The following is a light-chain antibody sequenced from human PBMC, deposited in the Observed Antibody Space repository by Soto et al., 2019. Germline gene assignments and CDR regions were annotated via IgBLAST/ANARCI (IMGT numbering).Light chain of an antibody. J-gene: IGKJ4*01. V-gene: IGKV3-20*01. Sequence: EIVLTQSPGTLSLSPGERATLSCRASQSVSSSYLAWYQQKPGQAPRLLIYGASSRATVIPDRFSGSGSGPDFTLTISRLEPEDFAVYYCQQYGSSPSTFGGGTKVEIK. CDR1: QSVSSSY. CDR2: GAS. CDR3: QQYGSSPST.